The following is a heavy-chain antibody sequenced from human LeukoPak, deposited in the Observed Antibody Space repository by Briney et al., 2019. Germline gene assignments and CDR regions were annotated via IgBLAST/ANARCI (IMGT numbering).Heavy chain of an antibody. CDR1: GFTFSSYA. Sequence: PGGSLRLSCAASGFTFSSYAMHWVRQAPGKGLEWLAVISYDGSEKYYADSVKGRFTISRDDSKNTLYLQMNSLRAEDTAVYYCARAHYYDSNDYSGGDYWGQGTLVTVSS. J-gene: IGHJ4*02. CDR3: ARAHYYDSNDYSGGDY. D-gene: IGHD3-22*01. CDR2: ISYDGSEK. V-gene: IGHV3-30*01.